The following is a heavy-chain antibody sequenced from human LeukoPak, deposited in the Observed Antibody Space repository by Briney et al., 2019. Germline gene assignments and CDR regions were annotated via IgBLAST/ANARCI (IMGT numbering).Heavy chain of an antibody. D-gene: IGHD1-1*01. CDR1: GGPINYYY. J-gene: IGHJ3*02. V-gene: IGHV4-59*01. Sequence: TSETLSLTCTVSGGPINYYYWSWIRQPPGEGLEWIGYISNGGTTNYNPSLKSRVTISVDKSKNKLSLKLGSVTAADTAVYHCVRLQPNTGEWAFDIWGQGTLVTVS. CDR2: ISNGGTT. CDR3: VRLQPNTGEWAFDI.